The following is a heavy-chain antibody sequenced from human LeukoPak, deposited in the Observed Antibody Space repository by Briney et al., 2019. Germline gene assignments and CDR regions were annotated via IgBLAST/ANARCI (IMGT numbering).Heavy chain of an antibody. V-gene: IGHV4-34*01. J-gene: IGHJ4*02. D-gene: IGHD3-10*01. CDR3: ARGLYYYGSGSQKSYFDY. Sequence: PSETLSLTCAVYGGSFSGYYWSWIRQPPGKGLEWIGEINHSGSTNYNPSLKSRVTISVDTSKNRFSLKLSSVTAADTAVYYCARGLYYYGSGSQKSYFDYWGQGTLVTVSS. CDR1: GGSFSGYY. CDR2: INHSGST.